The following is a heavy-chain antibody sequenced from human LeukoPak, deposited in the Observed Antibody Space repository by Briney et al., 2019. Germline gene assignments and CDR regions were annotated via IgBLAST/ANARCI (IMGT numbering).Heavy chain of an antibody. CDR1: GFTVSSNY. CDR3: ARDAIAAAGTYYYYYMDV. CDR2: IYSGGST. D-gene: IGHD6-13*01. Sequence: GGSLRLSCAASGFTVSSNYMSWVRQAPGKGLEWVSVIYSGGSTYYADSVKGRFTISRDNAKNSLYLQMNSLRAEDTAVYYCARDAIAAAGTYYYYYMDVWGKGTTVTISS. J-gene: IGHJ6*03. V-gene: IGHV3-53*01.